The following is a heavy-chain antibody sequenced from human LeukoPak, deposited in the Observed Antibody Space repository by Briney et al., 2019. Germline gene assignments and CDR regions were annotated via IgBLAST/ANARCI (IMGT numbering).Heavy chain of an antibody. D-gene: IGHD6-19*01. CDR1: GFTFSRYW. CDR2: INPDGSTT. J-gene: IGHJ4*02. V-gene: IGHV3-74*01. Sequence: PGGSLRLSCAASGFTFSRYWIHWVRQAPGKGLEWVSRINPDGSTTTYADSVKGRFTISRDNAKNSLYLQMNSLRAEDTAVYYCARRVYNSGWYIDYWGQGTLVTVSS. CDR3: ARRVYNSGWYIDY.